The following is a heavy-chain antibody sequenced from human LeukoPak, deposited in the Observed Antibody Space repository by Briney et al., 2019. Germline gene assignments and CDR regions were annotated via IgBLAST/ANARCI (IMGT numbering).Heavy chain of an antibody. Sequence: SETLSLTCTVSGGSISSSGYYWDWIRQPPGTGLEWVGSVYYTGSTFYNPSLKSRVTTSVDTSKNHFSLNLSSVTAADTAVYYCARHRGRYYDSGSYYYFDYWGQGTLVTVSS. V-gene: IGHV4-39*02. CDR1: GGSISSSGYY. CDR2: VYYTGST. CDR3: ARHRGRYYDSGSYYYFDY. D-gene: IGHD3-10*01. J-gene: IGHJ4*02.